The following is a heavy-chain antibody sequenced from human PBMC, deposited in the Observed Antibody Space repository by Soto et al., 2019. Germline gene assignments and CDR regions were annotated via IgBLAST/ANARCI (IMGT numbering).Heavy chain of an antibody. D-gene: IGHD3-22*01. CDR2: IVVGSGNT. V-gene: IGHV1-58*01. Sequence: AASVKVSCKASGFTLTISAVQWVRQARGQRLEWIGRIVVGSGNTNYAQKFQERVTITRDMSTSTAYMELSSLRSEDTAVYYCAAVELGFYDSSGLFDPWGQGTLVTVSS. J-gene: IGHJ5*02. CDR3: AAVELGFYDSSGLFDP. CDR1: GFTLTISA.